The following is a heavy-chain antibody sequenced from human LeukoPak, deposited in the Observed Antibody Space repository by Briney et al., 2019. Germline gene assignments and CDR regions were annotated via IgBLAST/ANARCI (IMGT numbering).Heavy chain of an antibody. CDR3: ARVYHYDFWSTDYYYYMYV. D-gene: IGHD3-3*01. CDR1: GGSISSYY. CDR2: IYTSGST. V-gene: IGHV4-4*07. Sequence: PSQTLSLTCTVSGGSISSYYWSWIRQPAGRGLEWIGRIYTSGSTNYNPSLKSRVTMSVDTSKNQFSLKLSSVTAADTAVYYCARVYHYDFWSTDYYYYMYVWGKGTRVTVSS. J-gene: IGHJ6*03.